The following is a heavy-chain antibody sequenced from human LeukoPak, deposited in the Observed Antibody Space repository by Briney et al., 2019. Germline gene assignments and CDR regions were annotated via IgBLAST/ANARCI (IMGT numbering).Heavy chain of an antibody. CDR1: VFTFSSYS. D-gene: IGHD3-10*01. V-gene: IGHV3-48*01. J-gene: IGHJ4*02. Sequence: PGGSLRLSCAASVFTFSSYSMNWVRQAPGKGLEWVSYISSSSSTIYYADSVKGRFTISRDNAKNSLYLQMNSLRAEDTAVYYCAREPRGAYFDYWGQGTLVTVSS. CDR2: ISSSSSTI. CDR3: AREPRGAYFDY.